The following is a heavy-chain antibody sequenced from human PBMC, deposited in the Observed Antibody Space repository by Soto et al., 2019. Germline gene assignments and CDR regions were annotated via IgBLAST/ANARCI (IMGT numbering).Heavy chain of an antibody. CDR1: GFTFSSYA. V-gene: IGHV3-23*01. Sequence: EVQLLESGGGLVQPGRSLRLSCAASGFTFSSYAMNWVRQAPGKGLEWVSAMSGTGGITYYADSVKGRFTISRDNSKNTLYLQMNSLRVEDTAVFYCAKAGFSSGWSPSYFDYWGQGTLVTVSS. CDR2: MSGTGGIT. J-gene: IGHJ4*02. CDR3: AKAGFSSGWSPSYFDY. D-gene: IGHD6-19*01.